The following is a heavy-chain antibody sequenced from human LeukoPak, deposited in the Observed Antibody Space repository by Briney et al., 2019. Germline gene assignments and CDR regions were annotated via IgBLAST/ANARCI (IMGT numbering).Heavy chain of an antibody. D-gene: IGHD2-2*01. J-gene: IGHJ5*02. CDR3: ARTSRVGNCFDP. V-gene: IGHV3-21*01. CDR1: GFTFSSYS. Sequence: PGGSLRLSCAASGFTFSSYSMNWVRQAPGKGLEWVSSISSSSSYIYYADSVKGRFTISRDNAKNSLYLQMNSLRAEDTAVYYCARTSRVGNCFDPWGQGTLVTVSS. CDR2: ISSSSSYI.